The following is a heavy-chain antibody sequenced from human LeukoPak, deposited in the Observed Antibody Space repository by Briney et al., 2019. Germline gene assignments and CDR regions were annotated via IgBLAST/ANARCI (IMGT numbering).Heavy chain of an antibody. V-gene: IGHV1-46*01. Sequence: GASVKVSCKASGYTFTSYYMHWVRQAPGQGLEWMGIINPSGGSTSYAQKFQGRVTMTRDMSTSTVYMELSSLRSEDTAVYYCAREPFHLAAAGNGGLDYWGQGTLVTVSS. CDR1: GYTFTSYY. D-gene: IGHD4-23*01. CDR3: AREPFHLAAAGNGGLDY. J-gene: IGHJ4*02. CDR2: INPSGGST.